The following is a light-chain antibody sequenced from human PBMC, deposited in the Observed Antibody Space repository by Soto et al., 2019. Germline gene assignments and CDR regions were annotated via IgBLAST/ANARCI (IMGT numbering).Light chain of an antibody. J-gene: IGKJ4*01. V-gene: IGKV3-15*01. Sequence: EIVMTQSPATLSVSPGERATLSCRASQSVSSNLAWYQQKPGQAPRLLIYDASTRATGIPARFSGSGSGTEYTLTISSLQSEDSAVYYCQQCSWHPFTVTFDGGTKVAIK. CDR3: QQCSWHPFTVT. CDR2: DAS. CDR1: QSVSSN.